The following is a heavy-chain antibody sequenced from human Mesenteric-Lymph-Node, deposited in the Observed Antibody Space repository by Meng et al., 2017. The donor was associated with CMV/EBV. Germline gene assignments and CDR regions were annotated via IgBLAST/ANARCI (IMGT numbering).Heavy chain of an antibody. CDR3: ARGSSYDILTGYFDY. V-gene: IGHV4-34*01. Sequence: QVQFPQWGAGRLKPSETLSVTCAVYGGSFSGYYWNWIRQSPEKGLEWIGEINHSGSTTYNPSFTSRIIISVDTSTNQISLNMSSVTAADTAVYYCARGSSYDILTGYFDYWGQGALVTVSS. J-gene: IGHJ4*02. CDR2: INHSGST. CDR1: GGSFSGYY. D-gene: IGHD3-9*01.